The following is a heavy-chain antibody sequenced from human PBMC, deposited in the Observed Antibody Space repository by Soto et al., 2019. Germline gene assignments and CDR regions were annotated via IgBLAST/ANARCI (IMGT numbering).Heavy chain of an antibody. CDR3: GRGGRIVAAASVD. CDR1: GLTFSNYW. Sequence: EVQLVESGGGLVQPGGSLRLSCAVSGLTFSNYWMNWVRQAPGKGLVWVSRINSDGSSTDYADSVKGRFTISRDNDRNTLYWEMHSLRAEDTALYYCGRGGRIVAAASVDWGQGTLVTVSS. J-gene: IGHJ4*02. D-gene: IGHD6-25*01. V-gene: IGHV3-74*01. CDR2: INSDGSST.